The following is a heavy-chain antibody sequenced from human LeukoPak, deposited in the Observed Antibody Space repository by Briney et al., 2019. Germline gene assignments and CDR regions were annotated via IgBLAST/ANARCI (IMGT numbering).Heavy chain of an antibody. CDR3: TKVKGAAAFDY. V-gene: IGHV3-23*01. CDR1: GFTFSIYA. D-gene: IGHD4/OR15-4a*01. Sequence: GGSLRLSCAASGFTFSIYAMNWVRQAPGKGLEWVSSINDGGDSTYSADSVKGRFTISRDNSKNTLYLHMNSLRAEDTAVYYCTKVKGAAAFDYWGQGTLVTVSS. CDR2: INDGGDST. J-gene: IGHJ4*02.